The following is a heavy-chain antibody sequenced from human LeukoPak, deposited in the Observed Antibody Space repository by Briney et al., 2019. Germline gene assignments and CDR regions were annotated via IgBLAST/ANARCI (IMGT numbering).Heavy chain of an antibody. CDR1: VYTFTDYY. Sequence: ASVKVSCKASVYTFTDYYMYWVRQAPGQGLEWMGWINTKSGGTNYAQKFQGRVTMTRDTSISTAYMELNSLRSDDTAVYYCLGQGAAGGKYFDYWGQRTLVTVSS. D-gene: IGHD6-13*01. J-gene: IGHJ4*02. CDR2: INTKSGGT. V-gene: IGHV1-2*02. CDR3: LGQGAAGGKYFDY.